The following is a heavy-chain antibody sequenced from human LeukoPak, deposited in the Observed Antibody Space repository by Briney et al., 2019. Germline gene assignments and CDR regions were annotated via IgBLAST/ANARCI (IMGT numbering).Heavy chain of an antibody. J-gene: IGHJ4*02. CDR3: ASGARGTREGGDLYSFDY. CDR1: GFTFSSYW. V-gene: IGHV3-7*01. CDR2: IKRDGSEK. Sequence: GGSLRLSCAASGFTFSSYWMCWVRQAPGKGLEWVANIKRDGSEKYYVDSVKGRFTISRDNAKNSLHLQLNSLRAEDTAVYYCASGARGTREGGDLYSFDYWGQGTLVTVSS. D-gene: IGHD4-17*01.